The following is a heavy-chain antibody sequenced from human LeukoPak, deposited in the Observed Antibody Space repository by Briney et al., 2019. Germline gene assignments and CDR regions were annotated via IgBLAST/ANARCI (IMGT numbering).Heavy chain of an antibody. CDR3: AKDETMVRGGSRPY. CDR1: GFTFSSYA. CDR2: ISGSGDST. Sequence: GGSLRLSCAASGFTFSSYAMSWVRQAPGKGLEWVSGISGSGDSTYYADSVKGRFTISRDNSKNTLYLQINSLRAEDTAVYYCAKDETMVRGGSRPYWGQGTPVTASS. D-gene: IGHD3-10*01. J-gene: IGHJ4*02. V-gene: IGHV3-23*01.